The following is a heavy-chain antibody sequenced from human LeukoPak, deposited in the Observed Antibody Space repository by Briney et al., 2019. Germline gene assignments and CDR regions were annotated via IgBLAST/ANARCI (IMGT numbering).Heavy chain of an antibody. Sequence: SETLSLTCTVSGGSTSSYYWSWIRQPPGRGLEWIGQIYYSGSTDYNPSLKSRVTISVDTSKNQFSLKLSSVTAADTAVYYCARHFTRGLQLKSWGQGTLVTVSS. CDR1: GGSTSSYY. D-gene: IGHD4-17*01. CDR2: IYYSGST. CDR3: ARHFTRGLQLKS. J-gene: IGHJ5*02. V-gene: IGHV4-59*08.